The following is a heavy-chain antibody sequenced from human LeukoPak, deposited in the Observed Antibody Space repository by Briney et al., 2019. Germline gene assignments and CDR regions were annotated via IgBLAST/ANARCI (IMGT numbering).Heavy chain of an antibody. V-gene: IGHV3-21*01. CDR3: ARDLFGDVIVPFGN. CDR1: GITFSSYS. D-gene: IGHD3-16*02. J-gene: IGHJ4*02. CDR2: ISSSSDYI. Sequence: PGGSLRLSCAASGITFSSYSMSWVRQAPGKGLEWVASISSSSDYILYADPVKGRFTVSRDNAKNSLYLQMNSLRAGDTAVYYCARDLFGDVIVPFGNWGQGTPLTVSS.